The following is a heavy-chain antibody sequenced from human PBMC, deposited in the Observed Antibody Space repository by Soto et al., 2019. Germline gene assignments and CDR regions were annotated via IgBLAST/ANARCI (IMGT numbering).Heavy chain of an antibody. V-gene: IGHV4-30-2*01. J-gene: IGHJ6*02. CDR3: ARDLVVRDYVWGSYRTSYYGMDV. CDR2: IYHSGST. Sequence: SETLSLTCAVSGGSISSGGYSWSWIRQPPGKGLEWIGYIYHSGSTYYNPSLKSRVTISVDRSKNQFSLKLSSVTAADTAVYYCARDLVVRDYVWGSYRTSYYGMDVWGQGXTVTVSS. D-gene: IGHD3-16*02. CDR1: GGSISSGGYS.